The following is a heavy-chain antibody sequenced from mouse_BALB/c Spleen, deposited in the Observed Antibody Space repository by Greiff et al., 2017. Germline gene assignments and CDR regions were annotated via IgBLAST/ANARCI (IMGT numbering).Heavy chain of an antibody. CDR2: ISDGGSYT. CDR3: ARDDGYYFDY. Sequence: EVKVEESGGGLVKPGGSLKLSCAASGFTFSDYYMYWVRQTPEKRLEWVATISDGGSYTYYPDSVKGRFTISRDNAKNNLYLQMSSLKSEDTAMYYCARDDGYYFDYWGQGTTLTVSS. D-gene: IGHD2-3*01. CDR1: GFTFSDYY. J-gene: IGHJ2*01. V-gene: IGHV5-4*02.